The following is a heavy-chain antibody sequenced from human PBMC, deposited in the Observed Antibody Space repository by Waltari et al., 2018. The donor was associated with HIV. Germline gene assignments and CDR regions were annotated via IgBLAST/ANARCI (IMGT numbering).Heavy chain of an antibody. CDR3: ARGFVGRYSGHDYVWDY. CDR1: GDSITSGNFY. V-gene: IGHV4-31*03. CDR2: IYYSGST. D-gene: IGHD5-12*01. Sequence: QVQLQESGPGLVKPSQTLSLPCTVSGDSITSGNFYWTWIRQHPEKGLEWIGHIYYSGSTYSNPSLKTRIYISLDTSMNHFSLNLTSVTAADTAVYYCARGFVGRYSGHDYVWDYWGQGILVTVSS. J-gene: IGHJ4*02.